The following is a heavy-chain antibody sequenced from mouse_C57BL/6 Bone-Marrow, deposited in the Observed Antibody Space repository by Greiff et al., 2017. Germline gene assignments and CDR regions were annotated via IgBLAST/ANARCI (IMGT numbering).Heavy chain of an antibody. Sequence: QVQLQQPGAELVKPGASVKLSCKASGYTFTSYWMHWVKQRPGQGLEWIGMIHPNSGSTNYNEKFKSKATLTVDKSSSTAYMQLSSLTSEGSAVYYCARSIPYYYGSSYGRFAYWGQGTLVTVSA. CDR1: GYTFTSYW. CDR2: IHPNSGST. J-gene: IGHJ3*01. V-gene: IGHV1-64*01. CDR3: ARSIPYYYGSSYGRFAY. D-gene: IGHD1-1*01.